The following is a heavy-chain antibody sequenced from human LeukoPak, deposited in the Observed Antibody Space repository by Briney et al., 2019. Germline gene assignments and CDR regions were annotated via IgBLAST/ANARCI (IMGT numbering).Heavy chain of an antibody. D-gene: IGHD4-17*01. Sequence: SQTLSFTCTVSGGSISSGGYYWSWIRQHPGKGLEWIGYIYYSGSTYYNPSLKSRVTISVDTSKNQFSLKLSSVTAADTAVYYCARDPAVYGDYAAFDIWGQGTMVTVSS. J-gene: IGHJ3*02. V-gene: IGHV4-31*03. CDR3: ARDPAVYGDYAAFDI. CDR1: GGSISSGGYY. CDR2: IYYSGST.